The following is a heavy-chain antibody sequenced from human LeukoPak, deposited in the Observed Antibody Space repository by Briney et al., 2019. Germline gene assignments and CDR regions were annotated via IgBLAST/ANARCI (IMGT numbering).Heavy chain of an antibody. V-gene: IGHV3-64*01. CDR1: GLPLCSYA. CDR3: ARAPDRYDRRLEPYYMDV. CDR2: ISSNGGST. J-gene: IGHJ6*03. Sequence: GGPLRLSCAACGLPLCSYAMLWLRQPPGKGLEYVSAISSNGGSTYSVNSVKSRFTITRDNSKNTLYLQMGSRRAEDMAVYYCARAPDRYDRRLEPYYMDVWGKGTTVTVSS. D-gene: IGHD1-14*01.